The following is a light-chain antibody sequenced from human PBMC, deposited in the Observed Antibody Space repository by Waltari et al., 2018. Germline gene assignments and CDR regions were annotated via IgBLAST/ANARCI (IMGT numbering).Light chain of an antibody. J-gene: IGKJ2*01. CDR2: SES. CDR1: QRLLYTSNNKNY. CDR3: KQYYGTPPYT. V-gene: IGKV4-1*01. Sequence: DIVMTQSPDSLAVSLRERATLNCKSSQRLLYTSNNKNYVAWYQQKLRHPPKLLFYSESTRDSGVPDRFSGGGSGTDFTLTISSLQADDVAVDYCKQYYGTPPYTFGQGTKLEIK.